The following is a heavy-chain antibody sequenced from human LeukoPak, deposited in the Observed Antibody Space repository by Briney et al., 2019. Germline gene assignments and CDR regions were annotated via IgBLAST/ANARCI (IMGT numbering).Heavy chain of an antibody. J-gene: IGHJ4*02. CDR1: GLTFSRYS. CDR3: AKANYDSSGRVYFDH. V-gene: IGHV3-23*01. Sequence: GGSLRLSCVVSGLTFSRYSMSWVRQAPGTGLEWVSDIRGSGGSTYYADSVKGRFTISRDTSKNTLYLQMNSLRAEDTALYYCAKANYDSSGRVYFDHWGQGTLVTVSS. D-gene: IGHD3-22*01. CDR2: IRGSGGST.